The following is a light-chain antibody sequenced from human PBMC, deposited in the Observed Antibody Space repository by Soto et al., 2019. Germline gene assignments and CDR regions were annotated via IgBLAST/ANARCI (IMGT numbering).Light chain of an antibody. Sequence: DIQMTQSPSTLSASVGDRVTITCRASQSISSWLAWYQQKPGKAPKFLIHDASSLESGVPSRFTGSGSGTEFTLTISSLQPDDFATYYCQQYNSWWTFGQGTKVDNK. J-gene: IGKJ1*01. CDR2: DAS. V-gene: IGKV1-5*01. CDR3: QQYNSWWT. CDR1: QSISSW.